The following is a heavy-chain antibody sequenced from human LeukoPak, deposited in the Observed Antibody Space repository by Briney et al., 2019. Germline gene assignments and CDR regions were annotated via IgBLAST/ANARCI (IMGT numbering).Heavy chain of an antibody. CDR1: GYTFTSHG. D-gene: IGHD3-22*01. J-gene: IGHJ4*02. CDR3: AISTYYYDSSGFPDFDY. CDR2: ISGYNGNT. Sequence: ASVKVSCKASGYTFTSHGISWVRQAPGQGLEWMGWISGYNGNTNYAQKLQGRVTMTTDTSTSTAYMELRSLRSDDTAVYYCAISTYYYDSSGFPDFDYWGQGTLVTVSS. V-gene: IGHV1-18*01.